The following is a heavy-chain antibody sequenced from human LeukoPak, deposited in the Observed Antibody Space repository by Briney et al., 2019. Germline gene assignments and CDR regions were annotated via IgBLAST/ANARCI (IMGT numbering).Heavy chain of an antibody. CDR3: ARETTVTTGGSFDY. CDR2: ISSSSSTI. Sequence: GGSLRLSCAASGFPFSSYSMNWVRQAPGKGLEWVSYISSSSSTIYYADSVKGRFTISRDNAKNSLYLQMNSLRAEDTAVYYCARETTVTTGGSFDYWGQGTLVTVSS. CDR1: GFPFSSYS. D-gene: IGHD4-17*01. V-gene: IGHV3-48*01. J-gene: IGHJ4*02.